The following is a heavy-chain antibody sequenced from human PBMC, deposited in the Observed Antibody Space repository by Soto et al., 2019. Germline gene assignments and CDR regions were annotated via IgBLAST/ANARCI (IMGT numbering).Heavy chain of an antibody. V-gene: IGHV4-4*07. Sequence: ETLSLTCTVAVGSISVFYWSCFRQPAGKGLEWIGRIYSSGATKYNPSLRNRVTMSVDTSTDQYSLNLASMTAADTAVYFCARGPFCGNDCYFDVWGQGTQVTVSS. CDR2: IYSSGAT. D-gene: IGHD2-21*02. CDR1: VGSISVFY. J-gene: IGHJ4*02. CDR3: ARGPFCGNDCYFDV.